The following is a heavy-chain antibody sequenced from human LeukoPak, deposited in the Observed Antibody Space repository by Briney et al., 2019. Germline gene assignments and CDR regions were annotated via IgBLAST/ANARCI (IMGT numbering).Heavy chain of an antibody. Sequence: PGGSLRLSCTASGFTFSSYAMNWVRQAPGKGLEWVSAISGSGESTYYADSVKGRFTISRENSKSTLYLQMNSLRAEDTALYYCAKDSSSWKGDYFDYWGQGTLVTVSS. V-gene: IGHV3-23*01. D-gene: IGHD6-13*01. CDR3: AKDSSSWKGDYFDY. J-gene: IGHJ4*02. CDR2: ISGSGEST. CDR1: GFTFSSYA.